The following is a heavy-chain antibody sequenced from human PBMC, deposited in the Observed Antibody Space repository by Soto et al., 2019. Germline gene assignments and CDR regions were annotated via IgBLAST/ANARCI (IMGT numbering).Heavy chain of an antibody. CDR3: TTQYDILTGYPPLFDY. CDR2: IRSKAYGGTT. D-gene: IGHD3-9*01. V-gene: IGHV3-49*04. CDR1: GFTFGDYA. J-gene: IGHJ4*02. Sequence: GGSLRLSCTASGFTFGDYAMSWVRQAPGKGLEWVGFIRSKAYGGTTEYAASVKGRFTISRDDSKSIAYLQMNSLKTEDTAVYYCTTQYDILTGYPPLFDYWGQGTLVTV.